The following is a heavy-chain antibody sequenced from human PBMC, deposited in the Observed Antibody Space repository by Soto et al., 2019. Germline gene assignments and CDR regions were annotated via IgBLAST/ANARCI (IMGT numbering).Heavy chain of an antibody. Sequence: SVKLSCKASGGTFSSYAISWVRQAPGRGLEWMGGIIPIFGTANYAQKFQGRVTITADKSTSTAYMELSSLRSEDTAVYYCARDRLHYYDSSGPDAFDIWGQGTMVTVS. J-gene: IGHJ3*02. V-gene: IGHV1-69*06. CDR3: ARDRLHYYDSSGPDAFDI. D-gene: IGHD3-22*01. CDR1: GGTFSSYA. CDR2: IIPIFGTA.